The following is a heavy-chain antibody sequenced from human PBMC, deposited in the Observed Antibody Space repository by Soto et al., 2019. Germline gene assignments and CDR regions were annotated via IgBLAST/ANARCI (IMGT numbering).Heavy chain of an antibody. CDR2: IYYSGTT. J-gene: IGHJ5*02. CDR3: ARYSGRYSYNWFDP. CDR1: GGSISSYY. D-gene: IGHD1-26*01. V-gene: IGHV4-59*01. Sequence: SETLSLTCTVSGGSISSYYWSWIRQPPGKGLEWIGYIYYSGTTNYNPSLKSRVTISVDTSKNQFSLKLSSVTAADTAVYYCARYSGRYSYNWFDPWGQGTLVTVSS.